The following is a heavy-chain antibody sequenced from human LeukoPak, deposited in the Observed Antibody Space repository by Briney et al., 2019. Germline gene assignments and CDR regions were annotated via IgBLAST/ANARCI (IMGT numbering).Heavy chain of an antibody. J-gene: IGHJ1*01. V-gene: IGHV5-51*01. CDR2: IYPGDSDT. CDR1: GYXFTNYW. CDR3: ATYAGSSSKYFQD. D-gene: IGHD3-10*01. Sequence: GESLKISCKASGYXFTNYWIGWVRQMPGKGLEWMGIIYPGDSDTRYSPSFQGQVTISADKSISTAYLQRSSLQASDTAMYYCATYAGSSSKYFQDWGQGTLVTVSS.